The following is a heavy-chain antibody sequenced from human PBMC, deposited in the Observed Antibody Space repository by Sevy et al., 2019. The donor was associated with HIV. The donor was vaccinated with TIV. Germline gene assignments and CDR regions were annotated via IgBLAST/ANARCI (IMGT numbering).Heavy chain of an antibody. CDR3: ARDLEFYDNGDYGPAFMPDY. J-gene: IGHJ4*02. CDR1: GFTFSSYG. V-gene: IGHV3-33*01. D-gene: IGHD4-17*01. CDR2: RWFDGSNT. Sequence: GGSLRLSCAASGFTFSSYGMHWVRQAPGKGLEWVARRWFDGSNTYYADSVKGRFTISRDIAKNTLHLQMNSLRGEDTAVYYCARDLEFYDNGDYGPAFMPDYWGQGTLVTVSS.